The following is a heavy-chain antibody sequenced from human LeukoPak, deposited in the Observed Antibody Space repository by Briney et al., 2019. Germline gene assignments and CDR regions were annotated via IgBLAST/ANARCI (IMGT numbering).Heavy chain of an antibody. V-gene: IGHV3-48*01. CDR1: GFTFSSYS. CDR2: ISSSSSTI. D-gene: IGHD3-22*01. CDR3: ARGARDSSGYIDY. Sequence: GGSLRLSCAASGFTFSSYSMNWVSQAPGKGLEWVSYISSSSSTIYYADSVKGRFTISRDNAKNSLYLQMNSLRAEDTAVYYYARGARDSSGYIDYWGQGTLVTVSS. J-gene: IGHJ4*02.